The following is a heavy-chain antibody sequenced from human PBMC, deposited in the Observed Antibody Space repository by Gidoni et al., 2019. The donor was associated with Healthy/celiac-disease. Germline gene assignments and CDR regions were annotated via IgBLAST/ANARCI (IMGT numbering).Heavy chain of an antibody. CDR3: AKDSRVVPYLLDY. V-gene: IGHV3-23*01. D-gene: IGHD2-2*01. J-gene: IGHJ4*02. CDR1: GYPISSDA. CDR2: ISASGGST. Sequence: EVQLLESGGGVVQPGGYLGLACAASGYPISSDAMSWVRQAPGKGLEWVSAISASGGSTYYADSVKGRFTISSDNPKNTLYLQTNSLRAEDTAVYYCAKDSRVVPYLLDYWGQGTLVTVSS.